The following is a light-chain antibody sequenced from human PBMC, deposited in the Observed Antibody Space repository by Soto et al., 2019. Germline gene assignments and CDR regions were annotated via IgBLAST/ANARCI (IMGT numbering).Light chain of an antibody. CDR2: DVT. CDR1: SSDIGVYDF. V-gene: IGLV2-14*01. Sequence: QSALTQPASVSGSPGQSIIISCTGTSSDIGVYDFVSWYQQHPGRAPTLLIYDVTHRPSGISDRFSGSKSGNTASLTISGLQPEDEADYYCSSYTTSTTRVFGGGTKLTVL. J-gene: IGLJ3*02. CDR3: SSYTTSTTRV.